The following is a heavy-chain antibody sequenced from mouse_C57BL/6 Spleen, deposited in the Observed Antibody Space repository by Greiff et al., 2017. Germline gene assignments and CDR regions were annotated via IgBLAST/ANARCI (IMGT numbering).Heavy chain of an antibody. CDR2: IYPGGGYT. CDR3: ARGSNFDY. V-gene: IGHV1-63*01. Sequence: QVHVKQSGAELVRPGTSVKMSCKASGYTFTNYWIGWAKQRPGHGLEWIGDIYPGGGYTNYNEKFKGKATLTADKSSSTAYMQFSSLTSEDSAIYYCARGSNFDYWGQGTTLTVSS. CDR1: GYTFTNYW. J-gene: IGHJ2*01. D-gene: IGHD1-1*01.